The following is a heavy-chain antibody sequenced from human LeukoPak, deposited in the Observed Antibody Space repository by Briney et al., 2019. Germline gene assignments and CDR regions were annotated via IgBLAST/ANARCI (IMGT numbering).Heavy chain of an antibody. CDR3: STSYSSSWPLDY. Sequence: SPGGSLRLSCAASGFTFSDYYMSWIRQAPGKGLEWVSYISSSGSTIYYADSVKGRFTISRDNAKNSLYLQMNSLRAEDTAVYCCSTSYSSSWPLDYWGQGTLVTVSS. CDR2: ISSSGSTI. J-gene: IGHJ4*02. D-gene: IGHD6-13*01. V-gene: IGHV3-11*01. CDR1: GFTFSDYY.